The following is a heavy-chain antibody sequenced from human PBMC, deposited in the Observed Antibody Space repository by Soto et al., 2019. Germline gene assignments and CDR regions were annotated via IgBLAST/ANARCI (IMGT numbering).Heavy chain of an antibody. CDR3: ARQGGDYFYYYMDV. D-gene: IGHD3-16*01. J-gene: IGHJ6*03. CDR1: GGSISSRSCF. V-gene: IGHV4-39*01. CDR2: IYYTGSI. Sequence: PSETLSLTCKVSGGSISSRSCFWVWIRQPPGKGPEWIGSIYYTGSIYYNPSLKSRVTMSVDTSKNQFSLKLSSVTAADTAVYYCARQGGDYFYYYMDVWGKGTKVTVSS.